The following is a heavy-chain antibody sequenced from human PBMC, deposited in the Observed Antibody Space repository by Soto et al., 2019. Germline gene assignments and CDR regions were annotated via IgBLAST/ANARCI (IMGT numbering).Heavy chain of an antibody. Sequence: GASVKVSCKTSGYTLTSYGISWVRQAPGQRLEWMGWISAYSGKTNYAQKLQGRLTMTTDTSTSTAYMELRSLRSDDTALYYCARDNSGDFWSGYSHYYFDYWGQGTLVTVS. CDR2: ISAYSGKT. J-gene: IGHJ4*02. V-gene: IGHV1-18*01. D-gene: IGHD3-3*01. CDR3: ARDNSGDFWSGYSHYYFDY. CDR1: GYTLTSYG.